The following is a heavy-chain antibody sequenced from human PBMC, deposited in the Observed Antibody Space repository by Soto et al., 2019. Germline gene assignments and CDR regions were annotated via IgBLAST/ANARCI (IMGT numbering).Heavy chain of an antibody. CDR3: ARDPGKWGRSYYGMDV. J-gene: IGHJ6*02. V-gene: IGHV3-33*08. D-gene: IGHD3-16*01. CDR1: GFALSSFG. Sequence: LRLSCAASGFALSSFGMHWVRQAPGKGLEWVAVIWYDGSNKYYADSVKGRFTISRDNSKNTLYLQMNSLRGEDTAVYYCARDPGKWGRSYYGMDVWGQGTTVTVSS. CDR2: IWYDGSNK.